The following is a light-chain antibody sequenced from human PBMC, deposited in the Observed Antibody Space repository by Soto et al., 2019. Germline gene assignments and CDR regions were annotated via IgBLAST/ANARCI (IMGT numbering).Light chain of an antibody. J-gene: IGKJ3*01. CDR2: DAS. Sequence: DIQMTQSPPTLSASVGDTVTITCRASQSISNWLAWYQQRPGRAPKLLIYDASSLVSGVPSRFSGSGSGTEFTLTISSLQPDDFASYYCQHYKRSPFTFGPGTKVDIK. CDR1: QSISNW. V-gene: IGKV1-5*01. CDR3: QHYKRSPFT.